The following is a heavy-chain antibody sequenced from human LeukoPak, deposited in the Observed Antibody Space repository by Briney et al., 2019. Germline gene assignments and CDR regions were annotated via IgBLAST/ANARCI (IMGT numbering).Heavy chain of an antibody. J-gene: IGHJ4*02. CDR3: ASGRQLGY. CDR2: IKQDGSEK. V-gene: IGHV3-7*01. D-gene: IGHD6-13*01. CDR1: GFTFSNYW. Sequence: GGSLRLSCAASGFTFSNYWMSWVRQAPGKGLEWVANIKQDGSEKYYVDSVKGRFTISRNNDKNSLYLQMNSLRAEDAAVYYCASGRQLGYWGQGTLVTVSS.